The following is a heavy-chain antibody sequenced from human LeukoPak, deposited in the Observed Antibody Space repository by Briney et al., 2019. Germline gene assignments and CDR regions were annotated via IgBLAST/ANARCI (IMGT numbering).Heavy chain of an antibody. V-gene: IGHV4-4*07. CDR1: GGSISSYY. J-gene: IGHJ4*02. D-gene: IGHD3-10*01. Sequence: SETLSLTCTVSGGSISSYYWSWIRQPAGKGLEWIGRIYTSGSTNYNPSLKSRVTMSVDTSKNQFSLKLSSVTAADTAVYYCGRGTLLWFGEFPSSFDYWGQGTLVTVSS. CDR2: IYTSGST. CDR3: GRGTLLWFGEFPSSFDY.